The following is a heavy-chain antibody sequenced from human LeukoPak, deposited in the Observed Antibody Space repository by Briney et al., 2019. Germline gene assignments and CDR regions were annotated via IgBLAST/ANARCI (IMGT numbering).Heavy chain of an antibody. Sequence: SETLSLTCTVSGGSISSGDYYWSWIRQPPGKGLEWIGEINHSGSTNYNPSLKSRVTISVDTSKNQFSLKLSSVTAADTAVYYCARHFRPAAADYYYYYMDVWGKGTTVTVSS. CDR3: ARHFRPAAADYYYYYMDV. V-gene: IGHV4-39*01. CDR2: INHSGST. D-gene: IGHD6-13*01. CDR1: GGSISSGDYY. J-gene: IGHJ6*03.